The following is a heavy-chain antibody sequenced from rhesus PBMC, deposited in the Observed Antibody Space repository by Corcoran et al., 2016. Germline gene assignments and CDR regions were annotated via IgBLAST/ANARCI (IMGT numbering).Heavy chain of an antibody. CDR3: TRYRGSWNFDY. J-gene: IGHJ4*01. CDR2: ISNPGDTV. Sequence: EVQLVESGGGLVQPGESLRLSCAASGFTFGDYGMHWVRQAPGKGLDWVSSISNPGDTVYYASSVKVRFTDSRDNAKNSLSLQMSSLRAEDTAVYYCTRYRGSWNFDYWGQGVLVTVSS. V-gene: IGHV3-183*02. D-gene: IGHD6-25*01. CDR1: GFTFGDYG.